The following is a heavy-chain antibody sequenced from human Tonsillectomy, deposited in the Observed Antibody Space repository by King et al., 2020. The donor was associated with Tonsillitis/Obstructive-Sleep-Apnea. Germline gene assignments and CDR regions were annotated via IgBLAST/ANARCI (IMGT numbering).Heavy chain of an antibody. CDR2: IKSKTDGGTT. V-gene: IGHV3-15*01. Sequence: VQLVESGGGLVKPGGSLRLSCAASGFTFSNAWMSWVRQAPGKGLEWVGRIKSKTDGGTTDYAAPVKGRFTISRDDSKNTLYLQMNSLKTEDTAVYYCTTASGSYYGYYYYMDVWGKGTTVTVSS. D-gene: IGHD1-26*01. CDR3: TTASGSYYGYYYYMDV. J-gene: IGHJ6*03. CDR1: GFTFSNAW.